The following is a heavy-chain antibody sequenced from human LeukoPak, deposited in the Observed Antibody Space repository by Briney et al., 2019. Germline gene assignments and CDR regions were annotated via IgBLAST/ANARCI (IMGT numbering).Heavy chain of an antibody. CDR2: IYYSGST. J-gene: IGHJ4*02. Sequence: SQTLSLTCTVSGGSISSGDYYWRWIRQPPGKGLEWIGYIYYSGSTYYNPSLKSRVTISVDTSKNQFSLKLSSVTAADTAVYYCARESVDTAMRGDFDYWGQGTLVTVSS. CDR1: GGSISSGDYY. D-gene: IGHD5-18*01. CDR3: ARESVDTAMRGDFDY. V-gene: IGHV4-30-4*01.